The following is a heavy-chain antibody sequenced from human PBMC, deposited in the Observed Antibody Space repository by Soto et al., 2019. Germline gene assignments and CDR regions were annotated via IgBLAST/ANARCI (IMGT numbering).Heavy chain of an antibody. CDR2: IYYSGST. Sequence: QVQLQESGPGLVKPSQTLSLTCTVSGGSISSGGYYWSWIRQHPGKGLEWIGYIYYSGSTYYNPSLKSRVTIAVDTSKNQFSLKLSSVTAADTAVYSCATWKRRDYGMDVWGQGTTVTVSS. CDR1: GGSISSGGYY. V-gene: IGHV4-31*03. D-gene: IGHD1-1*01. J-gene: IGHJ6*02. CDR3: ATWKRRDYGMDV.